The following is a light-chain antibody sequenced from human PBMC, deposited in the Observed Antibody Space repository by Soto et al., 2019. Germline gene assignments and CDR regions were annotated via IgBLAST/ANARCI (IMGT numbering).Light chain of an antibody. Sequence: EVVMTQSLATLSVSPGERATLSCRASQSVSSSYLAWYQQKPGQAPRLLIYDASNRATGIPARFSGSGSGTDFTLTISTLEPEDFAVYYCQQRSAWPPITFGQGTRLEIK. CDR1: QSVSSSY. J-gene: IGKJ5*01. CDR3: QQRSAWPPIT. V-gene: IGKV3D-20*02. CDR2: DAS.